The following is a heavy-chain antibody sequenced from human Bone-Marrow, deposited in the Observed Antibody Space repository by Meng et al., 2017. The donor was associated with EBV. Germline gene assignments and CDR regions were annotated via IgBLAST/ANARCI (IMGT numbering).Heavy chain of an antibody. CDR1: GYTFTVYY. V-gene: IGHV1-2*06. CDR2: INPNSGGT. Sequence: QVQLVQSGAEVXXXXXSVKVSXXASGYTFTVYYMHWVRQAPGQGLEWMGRINPNSGGTNYAQKFQGRVTMTRDTSISTAYMELSRLRSDDTAVYYCARVILQGDTATPGYWGQGTLVTVSS. D-gene: IGHD4-11*01. CDR3: ARVILQGDTATPGY. J-gene: IGHJ4*02.